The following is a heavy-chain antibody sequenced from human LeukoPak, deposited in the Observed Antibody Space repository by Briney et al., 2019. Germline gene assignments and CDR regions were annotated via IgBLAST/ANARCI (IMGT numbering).Heavy chain of an antibody. CDR2: IYYSGST. J-gene: IGHJ3*02. Sequence: SETLSLTCTVSGGSISSGGYYWSWIRQQPGKGLEWIGYIYYSGSTYYNPSLKSRVTISVDTSKNQFSLKLSSVTAADTAVYYCARVPLGIWAFDIWGQGTMVTVSS. CDR3: ARVPLGIWAFDI. D-gene: IGHD6-13*01. CDR1: GGSISSGGYY. V-gene: IGHV4-31*03.